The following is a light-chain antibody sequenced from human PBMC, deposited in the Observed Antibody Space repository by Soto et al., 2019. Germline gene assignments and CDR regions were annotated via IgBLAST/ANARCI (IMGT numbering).Light chain of an antibody. CDR3: QRDNSYPAT. Sequence: DIQMTQSPSTLSASVGDRVTITCRASQSISSWMAWYLQKPGKAPKLLIYDASSLESGVLTRFSGSGSGTEFSLTISCLQPDYFATYYCQRDNSYPATFGGGTNVDIK. CDR1: QSISSW. V-gene: IGKV1-5*01. J-gene: IGKJ4*01. CDR2: DAS.